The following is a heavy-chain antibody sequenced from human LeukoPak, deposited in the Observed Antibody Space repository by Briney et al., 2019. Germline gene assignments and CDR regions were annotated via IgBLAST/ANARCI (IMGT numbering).Heavy chain of an antibody. CDR1: GYTFTSYG. J-gene: IGHJ4*02. CDR2: ISAYNGNT. CDR3: ARDPPDDYGGTDY. Sequence: GESLKISCKGSGYTFTSYGISWVRQAPGQGLEWMGWISAYNGNTNYAQKLQGRVTMTTDTPTSTAYMELRSLRSDDTAVYYCARDPPDDYGGTDYWGQGTLVTVSS. D-gene: IGHD4-23*01. V-gene: IGHV1-18*01.